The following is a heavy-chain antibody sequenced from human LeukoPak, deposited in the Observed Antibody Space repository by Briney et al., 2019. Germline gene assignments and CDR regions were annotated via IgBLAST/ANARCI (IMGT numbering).Heavy chain of an antibody. CDR1: GFTFSSYG. CDR2: ISYDGSNK. J-gene: IGHJ5*02. CDR3: AKEATYYYDSSGYYYIDYFDP. Sequence: GRSLRLSCAASGFTFSSYGMHWVRQAPGKGLEWVAVISYDGSNKYYADSLKGRFTISRDNSKNTLYLQMNSLRAEDTAVYYCAKEATYYYDSSGYYYIDYFDPCGQGTLVTVSS. V-gene: IGHV3-30*18. D-gene: IGHD3-22*01.